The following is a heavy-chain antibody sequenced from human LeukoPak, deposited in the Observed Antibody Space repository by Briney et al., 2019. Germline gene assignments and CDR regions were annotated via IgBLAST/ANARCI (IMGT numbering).Heavy chain of an antibody. D-gene: IGHD2-2*01. Sequence: PSETLSLTCTVSGGSISSYYWSWIRQPAGKGLEWIGRIYTSGGTNYNHSLKSRVTMSVDTSNNQFSLRVSSVTAADSAVYYCARETYHLLGYYYYYMDVWGKGTSVTVSS. CDR1: GGSISSYY. CDR2: IYTSGGT. CDR3: ARETYHLLGYYYYYMDV. J-gene: IGHJ6*03. V-gene: IGHV4-4*07.